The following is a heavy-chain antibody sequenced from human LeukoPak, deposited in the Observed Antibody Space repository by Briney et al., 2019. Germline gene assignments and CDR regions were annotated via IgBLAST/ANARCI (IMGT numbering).Heavy chain of an antibody. CDR3: ARVDISTGLSIFDY. V-gene: IGHV4-59*01. D-gene: IGHD1-14*01. CDR2: IYNSGRT. Sequence: KPAETLSLTCTVSGGSISSYYWSWIRQPPGKGLEWIGYIYNSGRTNYNPSLKSRVTIPEDTSKNQFSLKLFSVAAADTAVYYCARVDISTGLSIFDYWGQGTLVTVSS. J-gene: IGHJ4*02. CDR1: GGSISSYY.